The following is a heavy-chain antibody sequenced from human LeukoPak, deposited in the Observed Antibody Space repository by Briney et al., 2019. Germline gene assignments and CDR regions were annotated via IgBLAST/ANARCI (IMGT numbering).Heavy chain of an antibody. J-gene: IGHJ4*02. CDR2: ISGSGGST. CDR3: AKEGLQQYYFDY. V-gene: IGHV3-23*01. D-gene: IGHD5-24*01. Sequence: GGSLRLSCAASGFTFSSYWMHWVRQAPGKGLEWVSAISGSGGSTYYADSVKGRFTISRDNSKNTLYLQMNSLRAEDTAVYYCAKEGLQQYYFDYWGQGTLVTVSS. CDR1: GFTFSSYW.